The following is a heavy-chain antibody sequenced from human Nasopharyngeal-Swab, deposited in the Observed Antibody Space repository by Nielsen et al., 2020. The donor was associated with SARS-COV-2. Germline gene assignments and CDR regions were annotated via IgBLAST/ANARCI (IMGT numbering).Heavy chain of an antibody. CDR1: GYIFTSYW. J-gene: IGHJ4*02. CDR3: VRRAFSASYFYFDY. CDR2: TYPADSDS. D-gene: IGHD1-26*01. V-gene: IGHV5-51*01. Sequence: GESLKISCKGSGYIFTSYWIGWVRQMPGKGLEWMGITYPADSDSRYSLSFQGQVSISVDKSISTAYLQWNTLKASDTAIYYCVRRAFSASYFYFDYWGPGTLVTVSS.